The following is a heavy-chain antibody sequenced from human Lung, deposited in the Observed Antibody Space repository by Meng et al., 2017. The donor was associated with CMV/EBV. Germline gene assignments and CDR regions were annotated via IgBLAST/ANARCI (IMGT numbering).Heavy chain of an antibody. J-gene: IGHJ4*02. CDR2: FVNYVDT. CDR3: ASGTPGRSYCDY. V-gene: IGHV1-18*01. CDR1: GYTFGSYG. Sequence: QVHLTQVGPEGKKAGASGVVSCKASGYTFGSYGICWVRQAPGQGLEWMGWFVNYVDTYPAPKFQGRVTMTTDTHTNTAFMELRSLTSDDTAVYYCASGTPGRSYCDYWGQGTLVTVSS. D-gene: IGHD2-15*01.